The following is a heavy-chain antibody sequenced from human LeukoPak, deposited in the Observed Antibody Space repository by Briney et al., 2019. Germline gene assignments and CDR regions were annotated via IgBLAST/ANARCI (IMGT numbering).Heavy chain of an antibody. CDR3: ARGEYPPRWYFDL. D-gene: IGHD2-2*02. Sequence: SETLSLTCALSGWSFCSYSWCWTWIRQTPEKGLEWIVEIIEKGNANYNPSLKSRVTIDLDTSKNQFSLKLTSMTATDTAMYCCARGEYPPRWYFDLWGRGTLVTVSS. CDR1: GWSFCSYS. J-gene: IGHJ2*01. V-gene: IGHV4-34*01. CDR2: IIEKGNA.